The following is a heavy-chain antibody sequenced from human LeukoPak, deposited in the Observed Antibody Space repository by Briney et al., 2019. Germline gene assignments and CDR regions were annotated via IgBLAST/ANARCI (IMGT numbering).Heavy chain of an antibody. D-gene: IGHD2-15*01. J-gene: IGHJ6*03. Sequence: GASVKVSCKASGGTFSSYAISWVRQAPGQGLEWMGGFIPIFGTANYAQKFQGRVTITADKSTSTAYMELSSLRSEDTAVYYCAADCSGGSCYSSQDTERDYYYYYYMDVWGKGTTVTVSS. CDR1: GGTFSSYA. V-gene: IGHV1-69*06. CDR2: FIPIFGTA. CDR3: AADCSGGSCYSSQDTERDYYYYYYMDV.